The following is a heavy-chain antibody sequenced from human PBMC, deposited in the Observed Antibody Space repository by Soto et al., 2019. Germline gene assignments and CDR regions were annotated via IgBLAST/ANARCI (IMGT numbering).Heavy chain of an antibody. CDR1: GFTFSSYA. J-gene: IGHJ6*02. CDR3: AKDVRDRDLRITMVRGVYYYGMDV. CDR2: ISGSGGST. V-gene: IGHV3-23*01. D-gene: IGHD3-10*01. Sequence: EVQLLESGGGLVQPGGSLRLSCAASGFTFSSYAMSWVRQAPGKGLEWVSAISGSGGSTYYADSVKGRFTISRDNSKNTLYLQMNSLRAEDTAVYYCAKDVRDRDLRITMVRGVYYYGMDVWGQGTTVTVSS.